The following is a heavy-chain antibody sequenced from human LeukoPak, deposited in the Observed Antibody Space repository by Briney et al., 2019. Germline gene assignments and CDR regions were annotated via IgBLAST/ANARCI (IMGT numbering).Heavy chain of an antibody. CDR1: GGSISSDGYY. D-gene: IGHD3-3*01. J-gene: IGHJ4*02. V-gene: IGHV4-31*03. Sequence: NPSETLSLTCTVSGGSISSDGYYWSWIRQLPGKGLEWTGYIYYSGTTYYNPSLESRVTMSVDTSKNQFSLKLSSVTAADTAVYYCARGSGNEDFWSGYQYYFDYWGQGTLVTVSS. CDR2: IYYSGTT. CDR3: ARGSGNEDFWSGYQYYFDY.